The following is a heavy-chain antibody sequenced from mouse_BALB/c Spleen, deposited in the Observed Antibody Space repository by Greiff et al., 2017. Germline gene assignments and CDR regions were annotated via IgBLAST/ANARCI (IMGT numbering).Heavy chain of an antibody. CDR3: VRGSDDSDY. Sequence: EVQLQQSGPELVKPGASVKISCKASGYTFTDYNMHWVKQSPEKSLEWIGYIYPYNGVTDYNQKFKNKATLTVDNSSSTACMKVRSLTSEDSAVYNYVRGSDDSDYWGQGTLVTVSA. J-gene: IGHJ3*01. V-gene: IGHV1S29*02. D-gene: IGHD6-1*01. CDR1: GYTFTDYN. CDR2: IYPYNGVT.